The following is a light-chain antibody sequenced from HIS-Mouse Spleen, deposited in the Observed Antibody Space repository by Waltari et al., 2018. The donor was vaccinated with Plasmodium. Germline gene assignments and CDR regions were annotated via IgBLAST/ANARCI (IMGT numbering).Light chain of an antibody. V-gene: IGKV3-11*01. CDR1: QSVSSY. Sequence: IVFTHSPATLSLSPGESSPLSCRASQSVSSYLAWYQQKPGQAPRLLIYDASNRATGIPARFSGSGSGTDFTLTISSLEPEDFAVYYCQQRSNWPLTFGGGTKVEIK. J-gene: IGKJ4*01. CDR2: DAS. CDR3: QQRSNWPLT.